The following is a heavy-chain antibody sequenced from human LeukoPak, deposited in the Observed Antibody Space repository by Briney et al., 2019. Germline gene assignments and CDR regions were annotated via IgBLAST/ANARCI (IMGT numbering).Heavy chain of an antibody. Sequence: PSQTLSLTCTVSGGSISSGGYYWSWLRQHPGKGLEWIGYIYYSGSTNSNPSLRGRVTISVDTSNNQFSLKLSPVTAADTAVYYCARQLAAAGYYFDYWGQGTLVTVSS. CDR2: IYYSGST. CDR3: ARQLAAAGYYFDY. CDR1: GGSISSGGYY. J-gene: IGHJ4*02. D-gene: IGHD6-13*01. V-gene: IGHV4-31*03.